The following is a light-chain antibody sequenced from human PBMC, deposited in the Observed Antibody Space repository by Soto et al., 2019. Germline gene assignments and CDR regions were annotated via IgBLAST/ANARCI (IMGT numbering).Light chain of an antibody. CDR1: SSNIGAGYD. J-gene: IGLJ2*01. CDR3: QSYDSRLSVL. CDR2: GNS. Sequence: QSVLTQPPSVSGAPGQRVTISCTGSSSNIGAGYDVHWYQQLPGTAPKLLIYGNSNRPSGVPDRFSGSKSGTSASLAITGLQAEDDADYYCQSYDSRLSVLFGGGTQLTVL. V-gene: IGLV1-40*01.